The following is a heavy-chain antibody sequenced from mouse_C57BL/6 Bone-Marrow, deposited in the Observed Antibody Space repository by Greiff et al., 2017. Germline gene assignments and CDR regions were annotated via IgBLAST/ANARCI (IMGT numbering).Heavy chain of an antibody. CDR3: ARRDYYGSSYGFAY. D-gene: IGHD1-1*01. CDR1: GYTFTSYW. J-gene: IGHJ3*01. V-gene: IGHV1-64*01. Sequence: QVQLQQPGAELVKPGASVKLSCKASGYTFTSYWMHWVKQRPGQGLEWIGMIHPNSGSTNYNEKFKGKATLTVDTSSSPAYMQLSSLTSEDSAVYYCARRDYYGSSYGFAYWGQGTLVTVSA. CDR2: IHPNSGST.